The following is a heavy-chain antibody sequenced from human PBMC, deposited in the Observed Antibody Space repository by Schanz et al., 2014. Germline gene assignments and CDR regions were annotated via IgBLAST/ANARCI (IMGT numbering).Heavy chain of an antibody. CDR2: IRYDESHE. J-gene: IGHJ3*02. CDR1: GFTFSFYA. CDR3: AREEGYGYGPGAFDI. V-gene: IGHV3-30*02. Sequence: QVQLVESGGGLVKPGGSLRLSCAASGFTFSFYAMHWVRQAPGKGLEWVASIRYDESHEYYADSVKGRFTISRDNSKNTLSLQMNSLRAEDTAVYYCAREEGYGYGPGAFDIWGQGTMVTVSS. D-gene: IGHD5-18*01.